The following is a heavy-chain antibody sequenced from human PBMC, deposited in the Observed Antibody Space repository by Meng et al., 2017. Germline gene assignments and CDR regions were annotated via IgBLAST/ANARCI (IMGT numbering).Heavy chain of an antibody. CDR1: GFTFRNYW. J-gene: IGHJ5*02. CDR2: IKPDGTMT. CDR3: ARSDWFDP. V-gene: IGHV3-74*01. Sequence: EVQLGESGVGLVQSGGSLRLSCTASGFTFRNYWMHWVRQAPGKGLVWVSRIKPDGTMTVYADSVKGRFTISRDNAKNTLYLQMNSLRSDDTAVYYCARSDWFDPWGQGTVVTVSS.